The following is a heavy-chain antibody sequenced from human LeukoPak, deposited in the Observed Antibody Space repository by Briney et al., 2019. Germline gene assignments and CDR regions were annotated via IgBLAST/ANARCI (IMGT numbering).Heavy chain of an antibody. V-gene: IGHV4-39*07. D-gene: IGHD6-19*01. CDR3: ARGSGYSSGLIDY. Sequence: SETLSLTCTVSGGSISSSSYYWGWIRQPPGKGLEWIGSMYYSGSTYYNPSLKSRVTISVDRSKNQFSLKLSSVTAADTAVYYCARGSGYSSGLIDYWGQGTLVTVSS. CDR2: MYYSGST. J-gene: IGHJ4*02. CDR1: GGSISSSSYY.